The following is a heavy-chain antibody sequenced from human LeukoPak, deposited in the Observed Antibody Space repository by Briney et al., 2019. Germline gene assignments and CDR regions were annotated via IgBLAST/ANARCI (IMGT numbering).Heavy chain of an antibody. J-gene: IGHJ4*02. Sequence: GGSLRLSCAGSGFTFSSNALSWVRQAPGQGLEWVSAISGSGGNTYYADSARGRFTISRDNSKNTLYLQMNTLRAEDTAVYYCAKEVDFYDSAGDYWGQGTPVTVSS. V-gene: IGHV3-23*01. D-gene: IGHD3-22*01. CDR1: GFTFSSNA. CDR3: AKEVDFYDSAGDY. CDR2: ISGSGGNT.